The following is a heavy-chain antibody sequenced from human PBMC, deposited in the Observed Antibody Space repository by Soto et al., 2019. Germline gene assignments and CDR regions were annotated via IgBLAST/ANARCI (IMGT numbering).Heavy chain of an antibody. V-gene: IGHV4-4*02. J-gene: IGHJ4*02. D-gene: IGHD1-26*01. CDR1: GGSISSSNW. CDR2: IYHSGST. Sequence: SSETLSLTCAVSGGSISSSNWWSWVRQPPGKGLEWIGEIYHSGSTNYNPSLKSRVTISVDKSKNQFSLKLSSVTAADTAVYYCARDFFGSYLDFDYWGQGTLVTVSS. CDR3: ARDFFGSYLDFDY.